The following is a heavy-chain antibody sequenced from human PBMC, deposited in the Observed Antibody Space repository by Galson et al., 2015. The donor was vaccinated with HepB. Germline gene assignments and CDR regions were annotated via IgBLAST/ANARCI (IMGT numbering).Heavy chain of an antibody. V-gene: IGHV3-74*01. J-gene: IGHJ5*02. CDR2: INSDGSTT. CDR3: AKGRLLDP. Sequence: SLRLSCAASGFTFSNYWMHWVRQAPGKGLVWVSRINSDGSTTGYADSVKGRFTISRDNAKNTLYLRMNSLRAEDTAVYYCAKGRLLDPWGRGTLVTVSS. CDR1: GFTFSNYW.